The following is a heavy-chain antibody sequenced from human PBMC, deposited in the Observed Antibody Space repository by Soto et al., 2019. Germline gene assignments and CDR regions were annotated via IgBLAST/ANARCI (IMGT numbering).Heavy chain of an antibody. CDR3: AHVAVITMIVGNAFDV. D-gene: IGHD3-22*01. J-gene: IGHJ3*01. CDR2: IFWDDDK. CDR1: GFSLRTSEVG. V-gene: IGHV2-5*02. Sequence: QITLKESGPTLVKPTQTLSLTCTFSGFSLRTSEVGVGWIRQPPGKALEWLALIFWDDDKRYSPSLKSRLTITKYTAKNLVVHTMTNMDPVDTATYYCAHVAVITMIVGNAFDVWGQGTMVTVS.